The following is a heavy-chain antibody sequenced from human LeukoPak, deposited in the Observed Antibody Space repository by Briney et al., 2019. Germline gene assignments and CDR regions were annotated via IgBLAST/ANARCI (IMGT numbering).Heavy chain of an antibody. D-gene: IGHD3-22*01. CDR2: IWYDGSDK. CDR1: GFTFSSYG. V-gene: IGHV3-33*06. Sequence: GGSLRLSCTASGFTFSSYGMHWVRQAPGKGLEWLTIIWYDGSDKYYADSVKGRFTISRDNSKNTLYLQMNSLRDEDTDVYYCGKDLGSNGNYLDRVDYWGQGTLVTVSS. J-gene: IGHJ4*02. CDR3: GKDLGSNGNYLDRVDY.